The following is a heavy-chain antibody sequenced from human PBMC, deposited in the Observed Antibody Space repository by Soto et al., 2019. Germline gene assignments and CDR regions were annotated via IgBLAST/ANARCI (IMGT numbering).Heavy chain of an antibody. J-gene: IGHJ6*02. CDR2: FDPEDGET. Sequence: GASVKVSCKVSGYTLTELSMHWVRQAPGKGLERMGGFDPEDGETIYAQKFQGRVTMTEDTSTDTAYIELCSLRSEDTAVYYCATVTYDILTGRPYGMDVWGQGTTVIVSS. CDR1: GYTLTELS. CDR3: ATVTYDILTGRPYGMDV. V-gene: IGHV1-24*01. D-gene: IGHD3-9*01.